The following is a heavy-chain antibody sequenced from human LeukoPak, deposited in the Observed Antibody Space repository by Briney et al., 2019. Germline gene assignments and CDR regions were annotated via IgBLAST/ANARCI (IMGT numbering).Heavy chain of an antibody. Sequence: SETLSLTRTVSVGSISTYYWSWIRQPPGKGLDWIGYIYYSGSTNYNPSLKSRVTISVDTSKNQFSLNLSSVTAADTAVYYCARSERYNSGWYFYFDYWGQGTLVTVSS. CDR3: ARSERYNSGWYFYFDY. J-gene: IGHJ4*02. V-gene: IGHV4-59*01. CDR1: VGSISTYY. CDR2: IYYSGST. D-gene: IGHD6-19*01.